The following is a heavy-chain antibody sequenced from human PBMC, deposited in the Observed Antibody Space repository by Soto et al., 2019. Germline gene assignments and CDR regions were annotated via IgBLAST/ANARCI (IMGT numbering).Heavy chain of an antibody. J-gene: IGHJ6*02. CDR3: ARQYYDSSGLVYYGMDV. V-gene: IGHV3-23*01. CDR1: GFTFSSYA. CDR2: ISGSGGST. D-gene: IGHD3-22*01. Sequence: GGSLRLSCAASGFTFSSYAMGWVRQAPGKGLEWVSAISGSGGSTYYADSVKGQVTISADKSISTAYLQWSSLKASGTAMYYCARQYYDSSGLVYYGMDVWGQGTTVTVSS.